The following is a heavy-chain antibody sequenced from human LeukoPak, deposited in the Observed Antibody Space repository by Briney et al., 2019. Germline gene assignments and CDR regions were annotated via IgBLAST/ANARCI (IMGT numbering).Heavy chain of an antibody. Sequence: SETLSLTCTVSGGSLSSYYWSWIRQPAGKGLEWIGRIYTSGSTNYNPSLKSRVTMSVDTSKNQFSLKLSSVAAADTAVYYCARDGWNDVWFDPWGQGTLVTVSS. CDR1: GGSLSSYY. CDR2: IYTSGST. J-gene: IGHJ5*02. D-gene: IGHD1-1*01. V-gene: IGHV4-4*07. CDR3: ARDGWNDVWFDP.